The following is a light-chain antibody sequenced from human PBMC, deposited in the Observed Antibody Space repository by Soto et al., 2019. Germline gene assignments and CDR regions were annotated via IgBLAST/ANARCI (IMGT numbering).Light chain of an antibody. CDR3: RSYTSSNTRV. CDR2: QVS. Sequence: QSALTQPASVSGSPGQSITISCTGTSSDVGGYTYVSWYQQHPGKAHKLMIYQVSNRPSGISNRFSGSKSGNTASLTISGLQTEDEADYYCRSYTSSNTRVFGGGTQLTVL. V-gene: IGLV2-14*01. CDR1: SSDVGGYTY. J-gene: IGLJ3*02.